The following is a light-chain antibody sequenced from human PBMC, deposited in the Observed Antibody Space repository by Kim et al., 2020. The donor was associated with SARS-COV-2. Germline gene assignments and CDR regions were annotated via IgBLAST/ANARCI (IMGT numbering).Light chain of an antibody. CDR3: RQATQLQYT. Sequence: DIVMTQTPLYSRVTLGQPASISCRSSQSLVHSDGNTNFSWLQQRPGQPPRLLICKISNRFSGVPDRFSGSGAGTDFTLKISRVEAYDVGVYYCRQATQLQYTFGQGTKLEI. CDR1: QSLVHSDGNTN. CDR2: KIS. J-gene: IGKJ2*01. V-gene: IGKV2-24*01.